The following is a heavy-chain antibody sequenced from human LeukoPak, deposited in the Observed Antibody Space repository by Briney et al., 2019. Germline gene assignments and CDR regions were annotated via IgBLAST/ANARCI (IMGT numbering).Heavy chain of an antibody. D-gene: IGHD1-14*01. CDR2: IYYSGST. CDR3: ARYRGDYYYYGMDV. CDR1: GDSISSYY. J-gene: IGHJ6*02. Sequence: SETLSLTCTVSGDSISSYYWSWIRQPPGKGLEWIGYIYYSGSTNYNPSLKSRVTISVDTSKNQFSLKLSSVTAADTAVYYCARYRGDYYYYGMDVWGQGTTVTVSS. V-gene: IGHV4-59*01.